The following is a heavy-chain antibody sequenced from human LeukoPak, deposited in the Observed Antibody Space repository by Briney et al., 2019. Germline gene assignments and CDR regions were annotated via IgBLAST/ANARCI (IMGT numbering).Heavy chain of an antibody. D-gene: IGHD5-24*01. CDR2: IWYDGSNK. V-gene: IGHV3-33*01. J-gene: IGHJ4*02. CDR1: GFTFSNHG. CDR3: ATTPPGDGYNYGSW. Sequence: PGGSLRLSCAASGFTFSNHGMHWVRQAPGKGLEWVAVIWYDGSNKYYGDSVKGGFTISRDNSKNTVYLQMNSLRAEDTAVYYCATTPPGDGYNYGSWWGQGTLVTVSS.